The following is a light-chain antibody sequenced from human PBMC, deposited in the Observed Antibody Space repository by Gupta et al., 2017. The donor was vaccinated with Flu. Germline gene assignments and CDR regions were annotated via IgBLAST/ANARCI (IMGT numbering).Light chain of an antibody. V-gene: IGKV3-15*01. CDR1: QLVSKN. J-gene: IGKJ4*01. CDR3: QHQNNWPVA. CDR2: EAS. Sequence: IVMTQSPASLSLSPGERATLSCSASQLVSKNLAWYQQRSGQAPRLVIYEASRRATDVPTRFSGSGFGTEFTLSISSLRSEDSAIYYCQHQNNWPVAFGGGTRVDIK.